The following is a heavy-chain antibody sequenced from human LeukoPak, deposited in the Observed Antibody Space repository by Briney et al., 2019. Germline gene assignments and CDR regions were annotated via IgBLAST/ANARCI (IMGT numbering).Heavy chain of an antibody. CDR1: GFTFSSYV. J-gene: IGHJ4*02. CDR2: ISGSGLST. V-gene: IGHV3-23*01. Sequence: GGSLRLSCAASGFTFSSYVMSWVRQAPGKGLVWVSVISGSGLSTYYADSVKGRFTISRDNSKNTLYLQMNSLRAEDTAVYYCVRGPTPIAAPNPEWGQGTLVTVSS. D-gene: IGHD6-13*01. CDR3: VRGPTPIAAPNPE.